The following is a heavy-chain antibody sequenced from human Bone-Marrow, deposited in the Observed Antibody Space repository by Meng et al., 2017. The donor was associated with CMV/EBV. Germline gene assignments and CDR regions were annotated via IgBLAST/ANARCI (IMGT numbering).Heavy chain of an antibody. D-gene: IGHD4-11*01. CDR1: GGTFSSYA. J-gene: IGHJ5*02. CDR2: IIPIFGTA. CDR3: ARVVMTTVTTGWFDP. V-gene: IGHV1-69*05. Sequence: SVKVSCKASGGTFSSYAISWVRQAPGQGLEWMGGIIPIFGTANYAQKFQGRVTITTDESTSTAYMELRSLRSDDTAVYYCARVVMTTVTTGWFDPWGQGTLVTVSS.